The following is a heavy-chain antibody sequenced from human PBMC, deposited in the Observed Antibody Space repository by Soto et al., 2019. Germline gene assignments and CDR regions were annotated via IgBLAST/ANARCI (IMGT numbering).Heavy chain of an antibody. V-gene: IGHV6-1*01. J-gene: IGHJ4*02. CDR1: VDSVSSNSAA. CDR3: ARDHRSWPAGSLFDY. D-gene: IGHD3-10*01. Sequence: SQTLSLSCAISVDSVSSNSAAWNWIRQSPSRGLEWPGRTYYRSKWYNDYAVSVKSRITINPDTSKNQFSLQLNSVTPEDTAVYYCARDHRSWPAGSLFDYWGQGTLVTVSS. CDR2: TYYRSKWYN.